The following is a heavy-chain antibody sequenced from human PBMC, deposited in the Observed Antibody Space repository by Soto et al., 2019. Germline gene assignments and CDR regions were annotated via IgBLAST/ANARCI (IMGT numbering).Heavy chain of an antibody. J-gene: IGHJ4*02. CDR1: GYTFTSYG. CDR2: ISAYNGNT. Sequence: QVQLVQSGAEVKKPGASVKVSCKASGYTFTSYGISWVRQAPGQGLEWMGWISAYNGNTKYAQKLQGRVTMTTDTATTNAYMELSSLRSAVMDVYYCARDWTAAVPFDSRGQGTLVNVSS. D-gene: IGHD6-13*01. CDR3: ARDWTAAVPFDS. V-gene: IGHV1-18*03.